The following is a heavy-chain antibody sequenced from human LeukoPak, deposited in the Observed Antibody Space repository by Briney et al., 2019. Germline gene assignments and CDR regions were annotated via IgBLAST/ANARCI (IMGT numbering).Heavy chain of an antibody. Sequence: PSETLSLTCTVSGGSVSSYYWSWIRQPPGKGLEWIGYIYYSGSTNYNPSLKSRVTISLDTSKNQFSLSLSSVTAADTAVYYCASLILGTNSAHFDCWGQGALVTVSS. CDR3: ASLILGTNSAHFDC. J-gene: IGHJ4*02. CDR1: GGSVSSYY. V-gene: IGHV4-59*08. D-gene: IGHD1-26*01. CDR2: IYYSGST.